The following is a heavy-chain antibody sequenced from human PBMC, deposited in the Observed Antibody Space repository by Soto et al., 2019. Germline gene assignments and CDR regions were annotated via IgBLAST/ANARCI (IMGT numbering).Heavy chain of an antibody. CDR1: GFTFSPYW. CDR3: GRGGSDSPRGMDV. J-gene: IGHJ6*02. CDR2: TNPDGSST. V-gene: IGHV3-74*01. D-gene: IGHD6-19*01. Sequence: EVQLAESGGGLVQPGGSLRLSCAASGFTFSPYWMHWVHQAPGKGLVWVSRTNPDGSSTDYADSVKGRFTISRDNAKNTLYLQMNSLRAEDTAVYYCGRGGSDSPRGMDVWGQGTTVTVSS.